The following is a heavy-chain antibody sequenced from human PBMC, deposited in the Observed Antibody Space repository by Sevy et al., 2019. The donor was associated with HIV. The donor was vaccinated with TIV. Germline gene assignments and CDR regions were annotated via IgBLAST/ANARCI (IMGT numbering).Heavy chain of an antibody. D-gene: IGHD3-22*01. CDR3: AREWQRYYDSSGYFDY. CDR1: GFTFSSYG. CDR2: IWYDGSNK. Sequence: GGSLRLSCAASGFTFSSYGMHWVRQAPGKGLEWVAVIWYDGSNKYYADSVKGRFTISGDNSKNTLYLQMNSLRAEDTAVYYCAREWQRYYDSSGYFDYWGQGTLVTVSS. V-gene: IGHV3-33*01. J-gene: IGHJ4*02.